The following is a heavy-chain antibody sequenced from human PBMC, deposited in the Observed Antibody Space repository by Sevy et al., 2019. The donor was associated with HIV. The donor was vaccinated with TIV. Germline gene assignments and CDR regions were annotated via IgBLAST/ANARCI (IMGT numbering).Heavy chain of an antibody. CDR3: ARECGWQYYYDSSGSYEW. D-gene: IGHD3-22*01. CDR2: ISSSSSYI. Sequence: GGSLRLSCAASGFTFSSYTMNWVRQAPGKGLEWVSSISSSSSYIYYADSVKGRFTISRDNTKNSLYLQMNSLRAEDTAVYYCARECGWQYYYDSSGSYEWWGQGTLVTVSS. CDR1: GFTFSSYT. J-gene: IGHJ4*02. V-gene: IGHV3-21*01.